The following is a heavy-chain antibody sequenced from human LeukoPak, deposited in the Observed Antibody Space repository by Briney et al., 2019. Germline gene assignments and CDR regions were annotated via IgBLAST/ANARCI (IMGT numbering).Heavy chain of an antibody. CDR2: ISHSGIT. CDR3: ARATYYYERSGPHY. D-gene: IGHD3-22*01. Sequence: SDTLSLTCGVQGESFSGYYWRWIRQPPGEGLEWIGEISHSGITNYSPSLQSRVTISVDTSKNQFSLKLTSVTAADAAVYYCARATYYYERSGPHYWGQGSLVTVSS. J-gene: IGHJ4*02. CDR1: GESFSGYY. V-gene: IGHV4-34*01.